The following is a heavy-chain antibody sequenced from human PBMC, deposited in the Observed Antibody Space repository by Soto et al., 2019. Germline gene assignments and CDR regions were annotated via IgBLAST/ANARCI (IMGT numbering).Heavy chain of an antibody. CDR1: GDTFSTYA. CDR3: ARKDSGYVTPYGMDV. V-gene: IGHV1-69*01. J-gene: IGHJ6*02. D-gene: IGHD5-12*01. Sequence: QVQLVQSGAEVKKPGSSVKVSCKASGDTFSTYAISWVRQDPGQGLEWMGGILPIIGTANYAQKFQGRVTITADESTSTAYMELSSLRSDDTAVYYCARKDSGYVTPYGMDVWGQGTTVTVSS. CDR2: ILPIIGTA.